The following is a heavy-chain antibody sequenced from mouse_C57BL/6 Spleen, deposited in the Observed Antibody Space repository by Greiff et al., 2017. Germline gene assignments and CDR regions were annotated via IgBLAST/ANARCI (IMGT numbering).Heavy chain of an antibody. CDR3: ARSAYGSSLYYFDY. D-gene: IGHD1-1*01. CDR2: IDPSDSYT. V-gene: IGHV1-69*01. CDR1: GYTFTSYW. Sequence: QVQLQQPGAELVMPGASVKLSCKASGYTFTSYWMHWVKQRPGQGLEWIGEIDPSDSYTNYNQKFKGKYTLTVDKSSSTAYLQLSSLTAEDSAVYYCARSAYGSSLYYFDYWGQGTTLTVSS. J-gene: IGHJ2*01.